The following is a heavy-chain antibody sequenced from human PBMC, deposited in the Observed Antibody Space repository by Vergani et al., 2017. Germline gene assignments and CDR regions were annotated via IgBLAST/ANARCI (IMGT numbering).Heavy chain of an antibody. CDR3: ARDSSGWYGNNWFDP. CDR2: RNPNSGNT. Sequence: QVQLVQSGAEVKKPGASVKVSCKASGYTFTSYDINWVRQATGQGLEWMGWRNPNSGNTCYAKKFQGRVTITRNPSISTASMELSSLRAEDTAVYYCARDSSGWYGNNWFDPWGQGTLVTVSS. J-gene: IGHJ5*02. V-gene: IGHV1-8*03. D-gene: IGHD6-13*01. CDR1: GYTFTSYD.